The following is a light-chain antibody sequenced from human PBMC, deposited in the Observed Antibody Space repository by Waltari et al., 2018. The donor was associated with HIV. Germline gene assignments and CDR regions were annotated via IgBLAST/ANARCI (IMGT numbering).Light chain of an antibody. Sequence: QSVLTQPPSASGTPGQRVTISCSGSSSNIRSNTVSWYQQLPGTAPKLLIYSNAQRPSGVPYLFSGSKSGTSASLAISGLQSEDEADYYCAAWDDSLNGWVFGGGTKLTVL. CDR3: AAWDDSLNGWV. V-gene: IGLV1-44*01. J-gene: IGLJ3*02. CDR1: SSNIRSNT. CDR2: SNA.